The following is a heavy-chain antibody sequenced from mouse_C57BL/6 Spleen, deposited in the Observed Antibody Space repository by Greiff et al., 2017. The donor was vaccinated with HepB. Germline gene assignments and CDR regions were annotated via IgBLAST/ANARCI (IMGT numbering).Heavy chain of an antibody. D-gene: IGHD2-1*01. J-gene: IGHJ2*01. CDR3: ARRSIYGNYGDY. CDR2: IDPSDSYT. V-gene: IGHV1-69*01. CDR1: GYTFTSYW. Sequence: QVQLQQPGAELVMPGASVKLSCKASGYTFTSYWMHWVKQRPGQGLEWIGEIDPSDSYTNYNQKFKGKSTLTVDKSSSTAYMQLSSLTSEDAAVYYCARRSIYGNYGDYWGQGTTLTVSS.